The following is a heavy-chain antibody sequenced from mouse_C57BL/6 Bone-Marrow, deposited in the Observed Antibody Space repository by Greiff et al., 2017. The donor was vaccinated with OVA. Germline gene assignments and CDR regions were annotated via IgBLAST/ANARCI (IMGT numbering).Heavy chain of an antibody. V-gene: IGHV1-55*01. Sequence: QVQLQQPGAELVKPGASVKMSCKASGYTFTSYWITWVKQRPGQGLEWIGDIYPGSGSTNYNEKFKSKATLTVATSSSTAYMQLSSLTSEDSAVYYCAREDYYAMDYWGQGTSVTGSS. CDR2: IYPGSGST. CDR3: AREDYYAMDY. J-gene: IGHJ4*01. CDR1: GYTFTSYW.